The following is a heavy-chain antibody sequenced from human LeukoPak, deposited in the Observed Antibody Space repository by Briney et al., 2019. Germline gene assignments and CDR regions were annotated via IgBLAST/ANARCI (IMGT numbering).Heavy chain of an antibody. J-gene: IGHJ4*02. V-gene: IGHV4-34*01. CDR1: GGSFSGYY. D-gene: IGHD6-6*01. Sequence: SETLSLTCAVYGGSFSGYYWSWIRQPPGKGLEWIGGINHSGSTNYNPSLKSRVTISVDTSKNQFSLKLSSVTAADTAVYYCARADGSIAARPFDYWGQGTLVTVSS. CDR2: INHSGST. CDR3: ARADGSIAARPFDY.